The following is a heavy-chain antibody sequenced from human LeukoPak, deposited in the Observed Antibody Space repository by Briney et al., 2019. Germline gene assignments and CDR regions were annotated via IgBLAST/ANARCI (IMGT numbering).Heavy chain of an antibody. CDR2: INSDGSST. V-gene: IGHV3-74*01. CDR3: ARLGDYDFWSGLIFDY. D-gene: IGHD3-3*01. Sequence: GGSLRLPCAASGFTFSSYWMHWVRQAPGKGLVWVSRINSDGSSTSYADSVKGRFTISRDNAKNTLYLQMNSLRAEDTAVYYCARLGDYDFWSGLIFDYWGQGTLVTVSS. J-gene: IGHJ4*02. CDR1: GFTFSSYW.